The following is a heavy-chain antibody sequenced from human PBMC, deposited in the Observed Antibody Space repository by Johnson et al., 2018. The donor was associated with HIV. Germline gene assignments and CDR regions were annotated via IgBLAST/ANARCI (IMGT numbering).Heavy chain of an antibody. J-gene: IGHJ3*02. CDR2: IKQDGSEK. Sequence: VQLVESGGGLVQPGGSQRLSCAASGFIFSGYWMSWVRQTPGKGLEWVANIKQDGSEKYYVDSVKGRFTISRDNAKNSLYLQMNSLRAEDTAGYYCVRQFRSVGAPDAFDIWGQGTMVTVSS. V-gene: IGHV3-7*01. D-gene: IGHD1-26*01. CDR1: GFIFSGYW. CDR3: VRQFRSVGAPDAFDI.